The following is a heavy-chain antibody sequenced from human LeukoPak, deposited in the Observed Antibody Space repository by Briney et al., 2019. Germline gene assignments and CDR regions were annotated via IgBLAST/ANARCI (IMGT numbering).Heavy chain of an antibody. Sequence: PGGSLRLSCSASGFSFSICSMHWVRQAPGKGLEYVSAISNNGGHTNYADSVKGRFTISRDNSKNTLYLQMNSLRAEDTAVYYCARAYCSGGSCPYWYFDLWGRGTLVTVSS. CDR2: ISNNGGHT. D-gene: IGHD2-15*01. CDR1: GFSFSICS. J-gene: IGHJ2*01. CDR3: ARAYCSGGSCPYWYFDL. V-gene: IGHV3-64*04.